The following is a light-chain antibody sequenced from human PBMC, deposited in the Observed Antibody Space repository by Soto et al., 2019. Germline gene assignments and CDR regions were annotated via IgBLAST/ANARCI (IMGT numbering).Light chain of an antibody. CDR3: QQYNNWPMWT. J-gene: IGKJ1*01. CDR2: GAS. Sequence: EIVMTQSPATLSASPGERATLSCRASQSITRNLAWYQQSPGQAPRLLIYGASTRATGIPARFSGSGSGTEFTLTINSLQSEDFAVYYCQQYNNWPMWTFGQGTKVDIK. V-gene: IGKV3-15*01. CDR1: QSITRN.